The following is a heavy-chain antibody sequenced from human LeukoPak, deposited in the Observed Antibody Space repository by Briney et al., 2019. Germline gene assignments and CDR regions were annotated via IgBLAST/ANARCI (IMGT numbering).Heavy chain of an antibody. D-gene: IGHD5-18*01. J-gene: IGHJ4*02. CDR1: GGSISSYY. Sequence: PSETLSLTCTVSGGSISSYYWSWLRQPPGKGLEWLGYIYYSGSTNYNPSLKSRVTISVDTSKNQFSLKLSSVTAADTAVYYCARARIQLWSYYFDYWGQGTLVTVSS. CDR2: IYYSGST. V-gene: IGHV4-59*01. CDR3: ARARIQLWSYYFDY.